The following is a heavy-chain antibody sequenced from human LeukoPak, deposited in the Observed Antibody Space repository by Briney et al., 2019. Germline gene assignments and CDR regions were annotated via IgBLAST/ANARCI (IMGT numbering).Heavy chain of an antibody. D-gene: IGHD1-26*01. CDR1: GFTFSSYG. CDR2: IRYDGSNK. V-gene: IGHV3-30*02. Sequence: PGGSLRLSCAASGFTFSSYGMHWVSQAPGKGLEWVAFIRYDGSNKYYADSVKGRFTISRDNSKNTLYLQMNSLRAEDTAVYYCAKDPQKWESYFDYWGQGTLVTVSS. J-gene: IGHJ4*02. CDR3: AKDPQKWESYFDY.